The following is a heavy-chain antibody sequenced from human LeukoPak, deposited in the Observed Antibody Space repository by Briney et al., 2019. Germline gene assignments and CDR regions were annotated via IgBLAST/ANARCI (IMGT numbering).Heavy chain of an antibody. D-gene: IGHD6-19*01. J-gene: IGHJ2*01. CDR1: GGSISSSSYY. Sequence: SETLSLTCTGSGGSISSSSYYWGWIRQPPGKGLEWIGSIYYSGSTYYNLSLKSRVTISVDTSKNQFSLKLSSVTAADTAVYYCASQVAGPRYFDLWGRGTLVTVSS. CDR3: ASQVAGPRYFDL. CDR2: IYYSGST. V-gene: IGHV4-39*07.